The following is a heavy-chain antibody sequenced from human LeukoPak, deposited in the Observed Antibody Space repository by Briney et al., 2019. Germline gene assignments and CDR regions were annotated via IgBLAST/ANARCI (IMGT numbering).Heavy chain of an antibody. CDR3: ARDLQRDAFDI. J-gene: IGHJ3*02. V-gene: IGHV1-69*06. CDR2: IIPIFGTA. Sequence: ASVKVSCKASGGTFSSYAISWVRQAPGQGLEWMGGIIPIFGTANYAQKFQGRVTITADKSTSTAYMELSSLRSEDTAVYYCARDLQRDAFDIWGQGTMVTVSS. D-gene: IGHD4-11*01. CDR1: GGTFSSYA.